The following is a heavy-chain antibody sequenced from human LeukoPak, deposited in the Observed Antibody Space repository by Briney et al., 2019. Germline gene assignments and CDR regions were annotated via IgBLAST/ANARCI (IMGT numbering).Heavy chain of an antibody. CDR2: IRHSGST. CDR1: GDSISDSDW. V-gene: IGHV4-4*02. CDR3: ARAGIPWNPADC. J-gene: IGHJ4*02. Sequence: SGTLSLNCAVSGDSISDSDWWTWVRQPPGKGLEWIGEIRHSGSTNYSPSLKSRVTISIDKSKNQLSLKLSSVTAADTANYFCARAGIPWNPADCWGQGTLVIVSS. D-gene: IGHD1-14*01.